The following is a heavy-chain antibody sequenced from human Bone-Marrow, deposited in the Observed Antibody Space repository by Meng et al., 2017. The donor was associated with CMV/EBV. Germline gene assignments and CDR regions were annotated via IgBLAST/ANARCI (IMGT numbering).Heavy chain of an antibody. V-gene: IGHV3-33*06. CDR1: GFTFSSYG. D-gene: IGHD3-3*01. J-gene: IGHJ6*02. CDR3: AKDNPYYDFWSGYYTGYYYGMDV. CDR2: IWYDGSNK. Sequence: GGSLRLSCAASGFTFSSYGMHWVRQAPGKGLEWVAVIWYDGSNKYYADSVKGRFTISRDNSKNTLYLQMNSLRAEDTAVYYCAKDNPYYDFWSGYYTGYYYGMDVWGQGTTVTVPS.